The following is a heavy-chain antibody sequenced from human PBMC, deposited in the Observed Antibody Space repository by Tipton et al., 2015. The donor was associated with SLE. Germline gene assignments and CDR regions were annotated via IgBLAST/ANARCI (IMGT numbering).Heavy chain of an antibody. CDR3: AGDKLSRGAFDM. CDR1: GYTFTSYG. J-gene: IGHJ3*02. V-gene: IGHV1-18*01. CDR2: ISAYNGNT. D-gene: IGHD5-18*01. Sequence: QLVQSGADVKKPGASVKVSCKASGYTFTSYGISWVRQAPGQGLEWMGWISAYNGNTNYAQKLQGRVTMTTDTSTNTAYMELRSLRSDDTAVYYCAGDKLSRGAFDMWGQGIMVTASS.